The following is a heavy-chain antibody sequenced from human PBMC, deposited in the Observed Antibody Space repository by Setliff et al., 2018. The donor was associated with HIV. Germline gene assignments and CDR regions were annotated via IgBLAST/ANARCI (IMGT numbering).Heavy chain of an antibody. CDR1: DVSFSGHY. CDR3: ARQRGYDVLTYYFDY. CDR2: IYYSGST. J-gene: IGHJ4*02. D-gene: IGHD3-9*01. V-gene: IGHV4-59*08. Sequence: PSETLSLTCAVYDVSFSGHYWSWIRQPPGKGLEWIGYIYYSGSTNYNPSLKSRVTISVDTSKNQFSLKLSSVTAADTAVYYCARQRGYDVLTYYFDYWGQGTLVTVSS.